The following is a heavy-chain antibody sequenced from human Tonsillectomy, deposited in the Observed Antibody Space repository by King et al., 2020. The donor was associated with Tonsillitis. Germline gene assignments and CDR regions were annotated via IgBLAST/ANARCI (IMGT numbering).Heavy chain of an antibody. CDR2: IYYRGST. Sequence: QLQESGPGLVKPSETLSLTCTVSGGSISSYYWSWIRQPPGKGLEWIGYIYYRGSTNYNPSLKSRVTISVDTSKNQFSLKLSPVTAADTAVYYYAREGDYAILTGYPYDAFDIWGQGTMVTVSS. CDR3: AREGDYAILTGYPYDAFDI. J-gene: IGHJ3*02. CDR1: GGSISSYY. D-gene: IGHD3-9*01. V-gene: IGHV4-59*01.